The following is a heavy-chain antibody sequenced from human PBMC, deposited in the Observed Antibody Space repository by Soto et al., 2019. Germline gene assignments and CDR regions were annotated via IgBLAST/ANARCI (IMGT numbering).Heavy chain of an antibody. J-gene: IGHJ5*02. Sequence: SETLSLTCTVSGGSISSYYLSWIRQPPGKGLEWIGYIYYSGSTNYNPSLKSRVTISVDTSKNQFSLKLSSVTAVDTAVYYCARDLFFGDRNWFDPWGQGTLVTVSS. CDR1: GGSISSYY. D-gene: IGHD3-3*01. CDR3: ARDLFFGDRNWFDP. V-gene: IGHV4-59*01. CDR2: IYYSGST.